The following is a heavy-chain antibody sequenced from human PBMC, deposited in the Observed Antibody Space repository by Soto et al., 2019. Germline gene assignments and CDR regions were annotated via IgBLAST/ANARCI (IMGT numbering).Heavy chain of an antibody. J-gene: IGHJ4*02. D-gene: IGHD2-15*01. Sequence: PGGSLRLSCAASGFTFRNSWMHWVRQAPGKGLVWVSRINNDGTNTDYADSVKGRFTISRDNAKNTVYLQMNSLRAEDTAVYYCAKSRWIVVVVAAAFDYWGQGTLVTVSS. CDR2: INNDGTNT. V-gene: IGHV3-74*01. CDR3: AKSRWIVVVVAAAFDY. CDR1: GFTFRNSW.